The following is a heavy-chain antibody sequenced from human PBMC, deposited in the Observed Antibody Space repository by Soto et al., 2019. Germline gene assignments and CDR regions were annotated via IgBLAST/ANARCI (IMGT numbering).Heavy chain of an antibody. CDR3: ARDAEVYGSSIDYYGMDV. CDR2: IWYDGSNK. V-gene: IGHV3-33*01. J-gene: IGHJ6*02. CDR1: GFTFSSYG. Sequence: HPGGSLRLSCAASGFTFSSYGMHWVRQAPGKGREWVAVIWYDGSNKYYADSVKGRFTLSRDNSKNTLHLQMNSLRAEDTAVYYCARDAEVYGSSIDYYGMDVWGQGTTVTVS. D-gene: IGHD6-6*01.